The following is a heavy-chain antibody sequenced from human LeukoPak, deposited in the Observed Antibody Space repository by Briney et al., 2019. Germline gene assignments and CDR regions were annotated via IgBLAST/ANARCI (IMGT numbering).Heavy chain of an antibody. CDR1: GGSISSGDYY. D-gene: IGHD1-1*01. Sequence: NTSETLSLTCTVSGGSISSGDYYWSWIRQPPGKGLEWIGYIYYSGSTNYNPSLKSRVTISVDTSKNQFSLKLSSVTAADTAVYYCARLPVGYNWNDNFDYWGQGTLVTVSS. J-gene: IGHJ4*02. CDR2: IYYSGST. CDR3: ARLPVGYNWNDNFDY. V-gene: IGHV4-61*08.